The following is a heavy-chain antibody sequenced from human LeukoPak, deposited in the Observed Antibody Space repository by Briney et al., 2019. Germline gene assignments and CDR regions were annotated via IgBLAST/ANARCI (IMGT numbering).Heavy chain of an antibody. V-gene: IGHV1-2*02. CDR3: ARDLGLVVVPAASGY. J-gene: IGHJ4*02. Sequence: ASVKVSCKASGYTFTGYYMHWVRQALGQGLEWMGWINPNSGGTNYAQKFQGRVTMTRDTSISTAYMELSRLRSDDTAVYYCARDLGLVVVPAASGYWGQGTLVTVSS. D-gene: IGHD2-2*01. CDR2: INPNSGGT. CDR1: GYTFTGYY.